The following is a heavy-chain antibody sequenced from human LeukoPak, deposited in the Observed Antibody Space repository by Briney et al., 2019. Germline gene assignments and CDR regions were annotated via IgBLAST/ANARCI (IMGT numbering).Heavy chain of an antibody. CDR3: ARGATMVRG. V-gene: IGHV3-7*01. J-gene: IGHJ4*02. CDR2: IKQDGSEK. CDR1: GFTFSSYA. D-gene: IGHD3-10*01. Sequence: PGGSLRLSCAASGFTFSSYAMSWVRQAPGKGLEWVANIKQDGSEKYYVDSVKGRFTISRDNAKNSLYLQMNSLRAEDTAVYYCARGATMVRGGGQGTLVTVSS.